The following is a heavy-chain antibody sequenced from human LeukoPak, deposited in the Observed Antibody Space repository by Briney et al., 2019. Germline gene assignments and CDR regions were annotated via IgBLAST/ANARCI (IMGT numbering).Heavy chain of an antibody. D-gene: IGHD3-22*01. V-gene: IGHV4-39*01. CDR2: IYYSGST. CDR1: GGSISSSSYY. Sequence: SETLSLTCPVSGGSISSSSYYWGWIRKPPGKGLEWIGSIYYSGSTYYNPSLKSRDTISVDTSKNQFSLKLSSVTAADTAVYYCARRNCYDSSGYYFDYWGQGTLVTVSS. CDR3: ARRNCYDSSGYYFDY. J-gene: IGHJ4*02.